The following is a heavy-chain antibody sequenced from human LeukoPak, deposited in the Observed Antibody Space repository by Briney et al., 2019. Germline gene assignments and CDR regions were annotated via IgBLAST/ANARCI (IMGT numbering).Heavy chain of an antibody. D-gene: IGHD3-9*01. J-gene: IGHJ5*02. Sequence: GGSLRLSCAASGFTFSSYEMNWVRRAPGKGLEWVSYISSSGSTIYYADSVKGRFTISRDNAKNSLYLQMNSLRAEDTAVYYCAREDILTGYIGSWGQGTLVTVSS. CDR2: ISSSGSTI. CDR1: GFTFSSYE. CDR3: AREDILTGYIGS. V-gene: IGHV3-48*03.